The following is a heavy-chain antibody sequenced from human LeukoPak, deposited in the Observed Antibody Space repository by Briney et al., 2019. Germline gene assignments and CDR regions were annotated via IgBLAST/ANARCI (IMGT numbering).Heavy chain of an antibody. V-gene: IGHV4-59*08. D-gene: IGHD7-27*01. CDR3: ARHENWGSSKGDSFHN. CDR1: GGSLSSYY. J-gene: IGHJ3*02. Sequence: SETLSLTCIVSGGSLSSYYWIWIRQPPGKGLEWIGYVHYTGTTNYNPSLKSRVTISVDTSKNQFSLKLSSVTAADTAVYYCARHENWGSSKGDSFHNWGQGKMVTVSS. CDR2: VHYTGTT.